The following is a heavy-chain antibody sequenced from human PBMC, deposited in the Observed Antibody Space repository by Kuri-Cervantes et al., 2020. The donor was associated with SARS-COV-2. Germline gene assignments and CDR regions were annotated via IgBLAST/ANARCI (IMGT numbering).Heavy chain of an antibody. CDR2: INWNGGST. J-gene: IGHJ4*02. CDR3: ARGDIAVDGALDY. CDR1: GFTFDDYG. V-gene: IGHV3-20*04. D-gene: IGHD6-19*01. Sequence: GESLKISCAASGFTFDDYGMSWVRQAPGKGLEWVSGINWNGGSTGYADSVKGRFTISRDNAKNSPYLQMNSLRAEDTALYYCARGDIAVDGALDYWGQGTLVTVSS.